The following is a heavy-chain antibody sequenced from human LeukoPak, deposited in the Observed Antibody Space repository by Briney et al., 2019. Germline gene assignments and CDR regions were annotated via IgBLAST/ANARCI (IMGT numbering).Heavy chain of an antibody. CDR3: ARGFAMVRGVIPTILRY. CDR1: GGSISSYY. J-gene: IGHJ4*02. Sequence: SETLSLTCTVSGGSISSYYWSWIRQPAGKGLEWIGRIYTSGSTNYNPSLKSRVTISVDTSKNQFSLKLSSVTAADTAVYYCARGFAMVRGVIPTILRYWGQGTLVTVSS. V-gene: IGHV4-4*07. CDR2: IYTSGST. D-gene: IGHD3-10*01.